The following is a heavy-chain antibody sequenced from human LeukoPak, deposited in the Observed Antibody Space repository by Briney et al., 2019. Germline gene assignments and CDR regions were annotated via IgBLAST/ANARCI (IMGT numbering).Heavy chain of an antibody. D-gene: IGHD2-2*01. Sequence: SETLSLTCTVSGGSISSSSYYWGWIRQPPGKGLEWIGSIYYSGSTYYNLSLKSRVTISVDTSKNQFSLKLSSVTAADTAVYYCARDRDIVVVPAAFDPWGQGTLVTVSS. V-gene: IGHV4-39*07. J-gene: IGHJ5*02. CDR2: IYYSGST. CDR1: GGSISSSSYY. CDR3: ARDRDIVVVPAAFDP.